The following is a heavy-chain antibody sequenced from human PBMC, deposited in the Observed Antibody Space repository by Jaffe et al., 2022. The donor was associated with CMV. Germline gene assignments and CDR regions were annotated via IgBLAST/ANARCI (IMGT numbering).Heavy chain of an antibody. CDR3: AKGISSWQTYDAFDI. J-gene: IGHJ3*02. CDR1: GFTFSSYG. CDR2: ISYDGSNK. V-gene: IGHV3-30*18. D-gene: IGHD6-13*01. Sequence: QVQLVESGGGVVQPGRSLRLSCAASGFTFSSYGMHWVRQAPGKGLEWVAIISYDGSNKYYADSVKGRFTISRDNSKNTLYLQMNSLRAEDTAVYYCAKGISSWQTYDAFDIWGQGTMVTVSS.